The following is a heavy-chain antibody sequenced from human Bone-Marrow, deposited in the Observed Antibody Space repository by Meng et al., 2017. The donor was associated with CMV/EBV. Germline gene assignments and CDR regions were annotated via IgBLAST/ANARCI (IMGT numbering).Heavy chain of an antibody. Sequence: ASVKVSCKASGYTFTSYDINWVRQATGQGLEWMGWMNPNSGNTGYAQKFQGRVTMTRNTSISTAYMELSSLRSEDTAVYYCARVGYPNYDFWSGYFAYYYYYGMDVWGQGTTVTVSS. J-gene: IGHJ6*02. CDR1: GYTFTSYD. V-gene: IGHV1-8*01. CDR3: ARVGYPNYDFWSGYFAYYYYYGMDV. D-gene: IGHD3-3*01. CDR2: MNPNSGNT.